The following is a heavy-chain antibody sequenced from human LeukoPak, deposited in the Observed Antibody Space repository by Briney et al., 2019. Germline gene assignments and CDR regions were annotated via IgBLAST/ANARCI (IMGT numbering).Heavy chain of an antibody. D-gene: IGHD3-22*01. CDR3: ASRGRDSSGYYLNY. V-gene: IGHV1-69*13. CDR2: IIPIFGTA. J-gene: IGHJ4*02. Sequence: ASVTVSCTASGGTFSSYAISWVRQAPGQGLEWMGGIIPIFGTANYAQKFQGRVTITADESTSTAYMELSSLRSEDTAVYYCASRGRDSSGYYLNYWGQGTLVTVSS. CDR1: GGTFSSYA.